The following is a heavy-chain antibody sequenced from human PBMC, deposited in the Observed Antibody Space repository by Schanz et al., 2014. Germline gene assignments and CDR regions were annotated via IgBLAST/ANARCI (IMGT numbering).Heavy chain of an antibody. V-gene: IGHV1-18*01. CDR2: ISPYNGNT. CDR3: ARHRFGVFYYGLDV. D-gene: IGHD3-10*01. Sequence: QVPLVQSGAEVKKPGASVKVSCKASGYTFTSYGISWVRQAPGQGLEWMGWISPYNGNTNYAQKLQGRVTMTRDTSATTAYMELSSLTSEDTAVYYCARHRFGVFYYGLDVWGQGTTILVSS. CDR1: GYTFTSYG. J-gene: IGHJ6*02.